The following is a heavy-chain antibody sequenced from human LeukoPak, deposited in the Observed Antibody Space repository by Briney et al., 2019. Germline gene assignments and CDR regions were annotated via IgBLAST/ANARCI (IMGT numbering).Heavy chain of an antibody. CDR1: GGSFSGYY. V-gene: IGHV4-34*01. CDR3: ARLYSSGWYVSDY. CDR2: INHSGST. J-gene: IGHJ4*02. D-gene: IGHD6-19*01. Sequence: SETLSLTCAVYGGSFSGYYWSWVRQPPGKGLEWIGEINHSGSTNYNPSLKSRVTISVDTSKNQFSLKLSSVTAADTAVYYCARLYSSGWYVSDYWGQGTLVTVSS.